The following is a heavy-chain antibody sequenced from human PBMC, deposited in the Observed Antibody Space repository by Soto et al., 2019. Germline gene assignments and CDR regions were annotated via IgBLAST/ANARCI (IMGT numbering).Heavy chain of an antibody. Sequence: SETLSLTCTVSGGSISSGGYYWSWIRQHPGKGLEWIGYIYYSGSTYYNPSLKSRVTISVDTSKNQFSLKLSSVTAADTAVYYCATCRDAYTYFDEWGQGTLVTVSS. CDR3: ATCRDAYTYFDE. J-gene: IGHJ4*02. CDR2: IYYSGST. CDR1: GGSISSGGYY. D-gene: IGHD2-15*01. V-gene: IGHV4-31*03.